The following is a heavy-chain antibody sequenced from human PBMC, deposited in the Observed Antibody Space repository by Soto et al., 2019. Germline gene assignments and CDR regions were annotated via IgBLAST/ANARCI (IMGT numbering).Heavy chain of an antibody. Sequence: SVKVSCKASGGTFSSYTISWVRQAPGQGLEWMGRIIPILGIANYAQKFQGRVTITADKSTSTAYMELSSLRSEDTAVYYCARVRNYGSGSYPDYWGQGTLVTVSS. CDR2: IIPILGIA. V-gene: IGHV1-69*02. CDR1: GGTFSSYT. CDR3: ARVRNYGSGSYPDY. J-gene: IGHJ4*02. D-gene: IGHD3-10*01.